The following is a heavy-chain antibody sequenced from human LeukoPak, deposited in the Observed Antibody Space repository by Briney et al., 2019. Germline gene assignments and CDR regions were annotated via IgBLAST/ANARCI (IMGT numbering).Heavy chain of an antibody. CDR3: AREVVPAAAIDY. D-gene: IGHD2-2*01. CDR2: ISYDGSNK. V-gene: IGHV3-30-3*01. J-gene: IGHJ4*02. CDR1: GFTFSSYA. Sequence: GGSLRLSCAASGFTFSSYAVHWVRQAPGKGLEWVAVISYDGSNKYYADSVKGRFTISRDNSKNTLYLQMNSLRAGDTAVYYCAREVVPAAAIDYWGQGTLVTVSS.